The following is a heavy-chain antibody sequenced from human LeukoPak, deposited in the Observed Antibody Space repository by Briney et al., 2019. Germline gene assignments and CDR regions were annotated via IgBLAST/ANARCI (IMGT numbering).Heavy chain of an antibody. J-gene: IGHJ6*02. D-gene: IGHD5-12*01. Sequence: SGGSLRLSCAASGFSFSTYAMSWVRQAPGKGPEWVSGSGGSGGATYYADSVKGRFTISRDNSKNTLYLQMNSLRAEDTAIYYCAKDLGSGYDSYQYYGMHVWGQGTTVTVSS. V-gene: IGHV3-23*01. CDR1: GFSFSTYA. CDR2: SGGSGGAT. CDR3: AKDLGSGYDSYQYYGMHV.